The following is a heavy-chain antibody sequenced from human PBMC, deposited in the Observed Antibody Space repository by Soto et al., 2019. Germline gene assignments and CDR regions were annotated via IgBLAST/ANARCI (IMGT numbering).Heavy chain of an antibody. V-gene: IGHV3-11*05. CDR3: AREGPGSSSWFVDS. CDR1: GFTFSDYY. CDR2: ISSSSSYI. J-gene: IGHJ4*02. Sequence: QVQLVECGGGLVKPGGSLRLSCAASGFTFSDYYMSWIRQAPGKGLEWLSYISSSSSYIHYADSVKGRFTISRDNAKNSLYLQMNRLRAEDTAVYYCAREGPGSSSWFVDSWGQGTLVTVSS. D-gene: IGHD6-13*01.